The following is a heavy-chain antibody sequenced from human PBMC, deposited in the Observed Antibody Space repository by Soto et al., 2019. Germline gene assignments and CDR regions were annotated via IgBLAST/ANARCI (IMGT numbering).Heavy chain of an antibody. CDR3: TRDSLSYYYDSSGQGPFDI. V-gene: IGHV3-49*04. Sequence: GGCLRLSCTASGFTFGDYAMSWVRQAPGKGLEWVGFIRSKAYGGTTEYAASVKGRFTISRDDSKSIAYLQMNSLKTEDTAVYYCTRDSLSYYYDSSGQGPFDIWGQGTMVTVSS. CDR2: IRSKAYGGTT. J-gene: IGHJ3*02. CDR1: GFTFGDYA. D-gene: IGHD3-22*01.